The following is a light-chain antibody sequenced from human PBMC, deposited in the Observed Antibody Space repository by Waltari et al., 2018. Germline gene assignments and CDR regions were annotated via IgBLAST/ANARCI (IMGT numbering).Light chain of an antibody. CDR3: LQYNSNPYS. CDR2: AAS. Sequence: DIQMTQSPSSLSASAGDRVTITCRASQGISTYLTWYQQKPGKAPKRLIYAASSLESGVPSRFSGSGSGTDFTLTISSLQPEDFATYYCLQYNSNPYSFGQGTKVEIK. CDR1: QGISTY. V-gene: IGKV1-17*01. J-gene: IGKJ2*03.